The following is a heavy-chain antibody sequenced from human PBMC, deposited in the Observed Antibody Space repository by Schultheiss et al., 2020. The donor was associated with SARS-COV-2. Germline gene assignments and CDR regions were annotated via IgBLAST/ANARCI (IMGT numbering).Heavy chain of an antibody. CDR1: GFTFSTHE. J-gene: IGHJ4*02. D-gene: IGHD3-22*01. Sequence: GESLKISCAASGFTFSTHEMNWVRQAPGKGLEWVAVISYDGSNKYYADSVKGRFTISRDNAKNTLYLQMNSLRPEDTAVYYCVRDYYGIDYWGQGTLVTVSS. CDR2: ISYDGSNK. V-gene: IGHV3-30*03. CDR3: VRDYYGIDY.